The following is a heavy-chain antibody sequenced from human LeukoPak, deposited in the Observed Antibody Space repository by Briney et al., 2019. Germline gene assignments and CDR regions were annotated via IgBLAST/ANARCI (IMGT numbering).Heavy chain of an antibody. Sequence: PSETLSLTCTVSGGSISSYYWSWIRQPPGKGLEWIGYIYYSGSTNYNPSLKSRVTISVDTSKNQFSLELSSVTAADTAVYYCARVGYGSGSYRPGYYDYYMDVWGKGTTVTISS. D-gene: IGHD3-10*01. CDR3: ARVGYGSGSYRPGYYDYYMDV. CDR2: IYYSGST. V-gene: IGHV4-59*01. CDR1: GGSISSYY. J-gene: IGHJ6*03.